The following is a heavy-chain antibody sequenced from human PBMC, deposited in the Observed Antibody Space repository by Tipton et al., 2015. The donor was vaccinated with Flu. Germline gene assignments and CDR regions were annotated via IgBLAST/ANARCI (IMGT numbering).Heavy chain of an antibody. D-gene: IGHD2-15*01. J-gene: IGHJ4*02. Sequence: SLRLSCAASGFTVSSNYMSWVRQAPGKGLEWVSAISGSGGSTYYADSVKGRFTISRDNSKNTLYLQMNSLRAEDTAVYYCATVTGLGYCSGGSCSTDYWGQGTLVTVSS. CDR1: GFTVSSNY. CDR3: ATVTGLGYCSGGSCSTDY. CDR2: ISGSGGST. V-gene: IGHV3-23*01.